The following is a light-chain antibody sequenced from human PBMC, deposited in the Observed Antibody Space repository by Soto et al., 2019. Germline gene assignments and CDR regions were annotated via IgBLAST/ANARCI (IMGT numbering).Light chain of an antibody. V-gene: IGKV1-5*03. J-gene: IGKJ3*01. CDR3: QHYDSYSGT. CDR1: QSINSW. CDR2: RAS. Sequence: DIQMTQSPSTLSASVGDRVTITCRASQSINSWLAWYQQKAGKAPRLLIYRASSLEGGVPSRFSGSRSGAEFTLTISSLQPDDFATYYCQHYDSYSGTFGPGNKVDI.